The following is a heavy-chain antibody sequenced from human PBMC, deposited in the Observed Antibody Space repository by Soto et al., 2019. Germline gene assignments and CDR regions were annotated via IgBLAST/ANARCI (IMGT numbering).Heavy chain of an antibody. Sequence: SETLSLTCTVSGGSITSSYYWGWIRQPPGKGLEWIGSIYYSGSTYYNPSLKSRVTISVDTSKNQFSLKLSSVTAADTAVYYCAAIPATTILTDYWGQGTLVTVSS. V-gene: IGHV4-39*01. CDR2: IYYSGST. J-gene: IGHJ4*02. CDR3: AAIPATTILTDY. CDR1: GGSITSSYY. D-gene: IGHD2-2*02.